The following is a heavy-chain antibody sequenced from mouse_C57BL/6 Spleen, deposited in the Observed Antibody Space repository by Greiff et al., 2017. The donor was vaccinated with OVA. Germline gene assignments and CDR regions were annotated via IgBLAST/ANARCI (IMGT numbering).Heavy chain of an antibody. CDR2: ISSGGDYI. Sequence: EVKVEESGEGLVKPGGSLKLSCAASGFTFSSYAMSWVRQTPEKRLEWVAYISSGGDYIYYADTVKGRFTISRDNARNTLYLQMSSLKSEDTAMYYCTREDGYYFDDWGQGTTLTVSS. D-gene: IGHD2-3*01. J-gene: IGHJ2*01. V-gene: IGHV5-9-1*02. CDR1: GFTFSSYA. CDR3: TREDGYYFDD.